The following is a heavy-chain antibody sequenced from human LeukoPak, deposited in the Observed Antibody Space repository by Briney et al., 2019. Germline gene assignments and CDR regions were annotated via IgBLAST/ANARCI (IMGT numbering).Heavy chain of an antibody. D-gene: IGHD2-15*01. V-gene: IGHV3-21*01. CDR3: ARDPKYCSGGSCYHLYYYYMDV. J-gene: IGHJ6*03. CDR1: GFTFSSYS. Sequence: PGGSLRLSCAASGFTFSSYSMNWVRQAPGKGLEWVSSISSSSSYIYYADSVKGRFTISRDNAKNSLYLQMNSLRAGDTAVYYCARDPKYCSGGSCYHLYYYYMDVWGKGTTVTVSS. CDR2: ISSSSSYI.